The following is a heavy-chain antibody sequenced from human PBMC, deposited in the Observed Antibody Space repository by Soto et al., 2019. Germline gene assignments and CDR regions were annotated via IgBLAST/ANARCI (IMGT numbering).Heavy chain of an antibody. CDR3: ANYGEGYFDL. Sequence: LCGGSISSGGYYWSWIRQHPGKGLEWIGYIYYSGSTYYNPSLKSRVTISVDTSKNQFSLKLSSVTAADKAVYYCANYGEGYFDLWGRGTLVTVSS. CDR2: IYYSGST. CDR1: GGSISSGGYY. V-gene: IGHV4-31*02. D-gene: IGHD4-17*01. J-gene: IGHJ2*01.